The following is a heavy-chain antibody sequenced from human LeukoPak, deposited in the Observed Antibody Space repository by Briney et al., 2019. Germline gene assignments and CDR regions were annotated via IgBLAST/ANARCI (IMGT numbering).Heavy chain of an antibody. Sequence: ASVKVSCKASGYTFTTHNIRWVRQAPGQRLEWMGWINTGNGITKYSQKFQGRVTVTRDTSASTVYVELSSLSSEDTAVYYCSRCAYSGGWSCDHWGQGTLVTVSS. J-gene: IGHJ5*02. CDR1: GYTFTTHN. D-gene: IGHD2-15*01. V-gene: IGHV1-3*04. CDR2: INTGNGIT. CDR3: SRCAYSGGWSCDH.